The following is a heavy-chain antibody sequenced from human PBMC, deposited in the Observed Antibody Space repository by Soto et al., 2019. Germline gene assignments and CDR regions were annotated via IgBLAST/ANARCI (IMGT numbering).Heavy chain of an antibody. V-gene: IGHV1-69*02. CDR3: GGVGPLEFFSGGSSSDY. Sequence: QVQLVQSGAEVKKPGSSVKVSCKASGGTFSSYTISWVRQAPGQGLEWMGRIIPILGIANYAQKFQGRVTITADKPTSNAYMGLGSLRSEDTAVYYWGGVGPLEFFSGGSSSDYGGKGTLVTVS. J-gene: IGHJ4*02. D-gene: IGHD2-15*01. CDR1: GGTFSSYT. CDR2: IIPILGIA.